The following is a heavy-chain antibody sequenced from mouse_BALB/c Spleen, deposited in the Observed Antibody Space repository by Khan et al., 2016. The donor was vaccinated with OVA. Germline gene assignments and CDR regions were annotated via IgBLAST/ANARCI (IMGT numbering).Heavy chain of an antibody. J-gene: IGHJ2*01. Sequence: VQLKQSGPELVKPGASVKISCKASGYSFTGYFMNWVMQSHGKSLEWIGRINPHIGETLYNQKFKGKATLTVDDSSRTAHMELRSLASEDSAGYYCARKNGSDFDYWGQGTTLTVSS. CDR2: INPHIGET. CDR3: ARKNGSDFDY. D-gene: IGHD1-1*01. CDR1: GYSFTGYF. V-gene: IGHV1-20*02.